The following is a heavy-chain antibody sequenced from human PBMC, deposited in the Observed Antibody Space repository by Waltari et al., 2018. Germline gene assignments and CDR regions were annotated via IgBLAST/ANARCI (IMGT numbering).Heavy chain of an antibody. Sequence: EVQLVETGGGLIQPGGSLRLSCAASGFTVSSNYMSWVRQAPGKGLELVSVIYSGGSTYYADSVKGRFTISRDNSKNTLYLQMNSLRAEDTAVYYCARGIGRYGSGSYGFDYWGQGTLVTVSS. J-gene: IGHJ4*02. CDR2: IYSGGST. V-gene: IGHV3-53*02. CDR3: ARGIGRYGSGSYGFDY. CDR1: GFTVSSNY. D-gene: IGHD3-10*01.